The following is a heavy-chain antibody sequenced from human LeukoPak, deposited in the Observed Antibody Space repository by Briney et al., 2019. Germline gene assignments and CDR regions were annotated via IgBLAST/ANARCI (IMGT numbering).Heavy chain of an antibody. J-gene: IGHJ3*02. V-gene: IGHV4-59*01. Sequence: SETLSLTCTVSGGSISGYYWSWIRQPPGKRLEWIGYIYYSGSTNYNPSLKSRVTMLVDTSKNQFSLNLSSVTAADTAVYYCARVRSVVVTAYDAFDIWGQGTMVTVSS. D-gene: IGHD2-21*02. CDR3: ARVRSVVVTAYDAFDI. CDR1: GGSISGYY. CDR2: IYYSGST.